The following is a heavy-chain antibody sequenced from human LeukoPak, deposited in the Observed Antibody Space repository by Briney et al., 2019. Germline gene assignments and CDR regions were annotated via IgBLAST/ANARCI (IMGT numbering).Heavy chain of an antibody. CDR3: ARTSITMVSST. CDR2: ISGNNGDT. D-gene: IGHD3-10*01. Sequence: ASVKVSCKTSGYTFTSYGITWVRQAPGQGLEWLGWISGNNGDTSYAHNVDGRVTMTTDTSTSTGYMELRSLTSDDTAVYYCARTSITMVSSTWGQGTLVIVSS. J-gene: IGHJ4*02. CDR1: GYTFTSYG. V-gene: IGHV1-18*04.